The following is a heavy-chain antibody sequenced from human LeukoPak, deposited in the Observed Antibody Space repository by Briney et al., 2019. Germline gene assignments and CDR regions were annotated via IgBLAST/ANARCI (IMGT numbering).Heavy chain of an antibody. D-gene: IGHD5-12*01. CDR1: GFTFSSYG. CDR3: ARAIGDGYSGYVDY. J-gene: IGHJ4*02. Sequence: GGSLRLSCAASGFTFSSYGMHWVRQAPGKGLEWVAVIWYDGSNKYYADSVKGRFTISRDNSKNTLYLQMNSLRAEDTAVYYCARAIGDGYSGYVDYWGQGTLVTVSS. V-gene: IGHV3-33*01. CDR2: IWYDGSNK.